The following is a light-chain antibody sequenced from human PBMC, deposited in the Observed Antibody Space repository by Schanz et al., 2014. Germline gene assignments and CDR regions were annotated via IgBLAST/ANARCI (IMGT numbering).Light chain of an antibody. CDR3: KV. V-gene: IGLV2-23*01. CDR1: SSDVGSYNL. Sequence: QSALTQPASVSGSPGQSITISCTGTSSDVGSYNLVSWYQQHPGKAPKLMIYEGSKRPSGVSNRISGSKSGNTASLTISGVQAEDEADYHQKVFGGGTKVTVL. J-gene: IGLJ3*02. CDR2: EGS.